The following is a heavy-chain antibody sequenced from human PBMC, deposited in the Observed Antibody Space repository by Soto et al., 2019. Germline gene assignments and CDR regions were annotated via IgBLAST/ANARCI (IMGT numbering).Heavy chain of an antibody. CDR3: AKDSEYYYDSSGYFDY. V-gene: IGHV3-23*01. CDR2: LSGSGGST. D-gene: IGHD3-22*01. J-gene: IGHJ4*02. Sequence: YLRLSCAASGFTFSSYAMSWVRQAPGKGLEWVSALSGSGGSTYYADSVKGRFTISRDNSQHTLYLQMNSLRAEDTAVYYCAKDSEYYYDSSGYFDYGGQGTLVTVSS. CDR1: GFTFSSYA.